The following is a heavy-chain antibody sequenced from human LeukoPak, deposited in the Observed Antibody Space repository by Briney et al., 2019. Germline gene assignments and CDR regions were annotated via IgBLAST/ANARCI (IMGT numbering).Heavy chain of an antibody. D-gene: IGHD6-6*01. J-gene: IGHJ4*02. CDR3: AKDRSSSSTYDY. Sequence: GGSLRLSCAASGFIFSNYAMSWVRQAPGKGLEWVSGIRGRGVSTYYADSVKGRFTISRDNIKNTVDLQMNSLRGEDTAVYYCAKDRSSSSTYDYWGQGTLVTVSS. V-gene: IGHV3-23*01. CDR1: GFIFSNYA. CDR2: IRGRGVST.